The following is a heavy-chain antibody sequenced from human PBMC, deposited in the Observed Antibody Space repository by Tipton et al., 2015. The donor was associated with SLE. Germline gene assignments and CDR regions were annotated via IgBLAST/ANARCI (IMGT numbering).Heavy chain of an antibody. CDR2: INHSAST. CDR1: GGSFSGFY. CDR3: ASRSGGSRVDY. D-gene: IGHD2-15*01. Sequence: TLSLTCAVYGGSFSGFYWSWIRQPPGKGLEWIGEINHSASTNYNPSLKSRVTISVDTSKNQFTLKLSSVPAADSAVYYCASRSGGSRVDYWGQGTLVTVSS. J-gene: IGHJ4*02. V-gene: IGHV4-34*01.